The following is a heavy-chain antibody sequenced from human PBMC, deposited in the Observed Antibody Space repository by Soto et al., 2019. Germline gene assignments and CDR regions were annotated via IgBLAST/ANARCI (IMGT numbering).Heavy chain of an antibody. J-gene: IGHJ4*02. D-gene: IGHD2-2*01. Sequence: EVQLVESGGGLVQPGGSLRLSCAASGFTFSSYSMNWVRQAPGKGLEWVSYISSSSSTIYYADSVKGRFTISRDNAKNSLYLQMNSLRAEDTAVYYCAGADIVVVPAAISSDYWGQGTLVTVSS. CDR1: GFTFSSYS. V-gene: IGHV3-48*01. CDR3: AGADIVVVPAAISSDY. CDR2: ISSSSSTI.